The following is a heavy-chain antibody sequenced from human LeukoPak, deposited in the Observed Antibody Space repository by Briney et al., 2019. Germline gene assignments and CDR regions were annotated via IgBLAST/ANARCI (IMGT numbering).Heavy chain of an antibody. CDR3: AKDLTWMLGRFDS. CDR2: IWFNGDNK. D-gene: IGHD2-2*03. V-gene: IGHV3-33*03. J-gene: IGHJ4*02. Sequence: GGSLRLSCAASGLTFSRYGMHWVRQAPGKGLEGVQVIWFNGDNKYYADSVKGRFTISRDNSKNTLYLQMNSLRAEDTAVYYCAKDLTWMLGRFDSWGQGALVTVSS. CDR1: GLTFSRYG.